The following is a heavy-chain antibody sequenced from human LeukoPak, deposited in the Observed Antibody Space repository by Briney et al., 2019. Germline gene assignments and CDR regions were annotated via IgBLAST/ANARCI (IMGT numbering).Heavy chain of an antibody. V-gene: IGHV4-39*01. J-gene: IGHJ4*02. CDR1: GGSISSSSYY. CDR3: ARQFGELLENYFDY. CDR2: IYYSGST. D-gene: IGHD3-10*01. Sequence: SETLSLTCTVSGGSISSSSYYWGWIRQPPGKGLVWIGSIYYSGSTYYNPSLESRVTISVNTSKNQYPLKLSSVAAADTAVYYGARQFGELLENYFDYWGQGTLVTVSS.